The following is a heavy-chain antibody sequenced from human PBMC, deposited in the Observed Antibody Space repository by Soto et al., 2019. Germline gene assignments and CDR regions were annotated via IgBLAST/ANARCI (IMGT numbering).Heavy chain of an antibody. V-gene: IGHV4-39*07. D-gene: IGHD6-13*01. CDR3: ARVILQQLYNWFDP. J-gene: IGHJ5*02. Sequence: SETLSLTCTVSGGSISSSSYYWGWIRQPPGKGLEWIGSIYYSGSTYYNPSLKSRVTISVDTSKNQFSLKLSSVTAADTAVYYCARVILQQLYNWFDPWGQGTLVTVSS. CDR1: GGSISSSSYY. CDR2: IYYSGST.